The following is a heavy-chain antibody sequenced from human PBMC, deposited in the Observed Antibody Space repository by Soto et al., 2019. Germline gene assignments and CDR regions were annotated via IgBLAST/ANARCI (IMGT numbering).Heavy chain of an antibody. V-gene: IGHV3-48*03. J-gene: IGHJ4*02. D-gene: IGHD3-10*01. CDR2: IDGSGTTK. CDR1: GFTFNDFE. CDR3: ARGFGRFNY. Sequence: EVQLLESGGGLVQPGGSVRLSCGVSGFTFNDFEMNWVRQAPGKGLEWLAYIDGSGTTKKYADSVRGRFTISRDNPNNTLFLHMSSLSAADAAIYYCARGFGRFNYWGQGTLVSVSS.